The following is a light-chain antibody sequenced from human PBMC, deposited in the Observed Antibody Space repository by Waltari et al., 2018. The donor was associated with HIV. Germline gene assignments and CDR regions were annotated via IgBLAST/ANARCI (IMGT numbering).Light chain of an antibody. J-gene: IGKJ2*01. CDR1: QSVGSK. V-gene: IGKV3-15*01. CDR2: GAS. Sequence: EMVMTQSPATLSVAPGERATLNCRTSQSVGSKLAWYQQKPGQAPRLLIYGASSRATGVSARFSGSGSGTEFTLTVSSLESEDFAVYYCQQYENWPYTFGQGTKLEIK. CDR3: QQYENWPYT.